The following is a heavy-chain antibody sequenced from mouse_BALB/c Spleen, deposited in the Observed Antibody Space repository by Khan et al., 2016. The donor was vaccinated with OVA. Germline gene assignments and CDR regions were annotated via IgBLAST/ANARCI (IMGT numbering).Heavy chain of an antibody. CDR2: INTYTGEP. CDR3: ARPPSFSETMAY. CDR1: GYTFTSFG. Sequence: QIQLVQSGPELKKPGETVKISCKASGYTFTSFGMNWVKQAPGKGLEWMGWINTYTGEPTYADDFKGRFAFSLDTSASTAYLQINNLKNEDTATXFCARPPSFSETMAYWGQGTSVTVSS. V-gene: IGHV9-3-1*01. J-gene: IGHJ4*01.